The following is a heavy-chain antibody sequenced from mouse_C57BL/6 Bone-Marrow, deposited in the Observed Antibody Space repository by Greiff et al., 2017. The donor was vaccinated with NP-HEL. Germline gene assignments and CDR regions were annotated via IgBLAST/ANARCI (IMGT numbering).Heavy chain of an antibody. J-gene: IGHJ4*01. CDR3: ARWHYYGSIYSMDY. V-gene: IGHV1-26*01. Sequence: EVQLQQSGPELVKPGASVKISCKASGYTFTDYYMNWVKQSHGKSLEWIGDINPNNGGTSYNQKFKGKATLTVDKSSSTAYMELRSLTSEDSAVYYGARWHYYGSIYSMDYWGQGTSVTVSS. CDR2: INPNNGGT. CDR1: GYTFTDYY. D-gene: IGHD1-1*01.